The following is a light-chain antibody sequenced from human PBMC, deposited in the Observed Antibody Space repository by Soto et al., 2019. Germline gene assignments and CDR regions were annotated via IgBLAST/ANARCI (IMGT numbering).Light chain of an antibody. J-gene: IGKJ4*01. CDR1: QSVTSNY. Sequence: EIVLTQSPGTLSLSPGERATLSCRAGQSVTSNYLAWYQHKPGQAPILIYSASGRATGIPDRFSGGGSGTDFTLTISRLEPEDFAVYYCQQYASSPLTFGVGTQVEIK. CDR3: QQYASSPLT. V-gene: IGKV3-20*01. CDR2: SAS.